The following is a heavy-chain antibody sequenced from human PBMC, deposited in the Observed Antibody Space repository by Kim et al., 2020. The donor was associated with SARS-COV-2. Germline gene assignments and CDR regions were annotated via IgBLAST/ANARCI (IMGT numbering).Heavy chain of an antibody. CDR1: GYSISSGYY. J-gene: IGHJ1*01. D-gene: IGHD3-22*01. CDR3: TSKYYYDTSGFYYADW. V-gene: IGHV4-38-2*01. CDR2: IHHSGST. Sequence: SETLSLTCAVSGYSISSGYYWGWIRQPPGKGLEWIGSIHHSGSTYYNPSLKSRVGISIDTSKNQFSLRLNSVTAADTAVYNCTSKYYYDTSGFYYADWWGQGTLVTVSS.